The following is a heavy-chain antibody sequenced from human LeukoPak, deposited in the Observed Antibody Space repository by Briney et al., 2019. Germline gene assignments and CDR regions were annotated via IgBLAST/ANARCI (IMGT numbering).Heavy chain of an antibody. V-gene: IGHV1-69*06. CDR3: ARVPRIGGGIAAAWGGVGYYYYYMDV. Sequence: VASVKVSCKASGGTFSSYAISWVRQAPGQGLEWMGGIIPIFGTANYAQKFQGRVTITADKSTSTAYMELSSLRSEDTAVYYCARVPRIGGGIAAAWGGVGYYYYYMDVWGKGTTVTVSS. CDR1: GGTFSSYA. CDR2: IIPIFGTA. D-gene: IGHD6-13*01. J-gene: IGHJ6*03.